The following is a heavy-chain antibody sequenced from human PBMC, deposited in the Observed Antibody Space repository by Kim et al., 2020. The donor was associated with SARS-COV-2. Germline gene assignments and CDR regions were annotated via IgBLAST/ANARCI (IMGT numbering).Heavy chain of an antibody. CDR1: GYNFSNYY. CDR2: INPNGGST. V-gene: IGHV1-46*01. J-gene: IGHJ4*02. D-gene: IGHD6-13*01. Sequence: ASVKVSCKASGYNFSNYYMQWVRQAPGQGLEWMGLINPNGGSTNYAQKFQGRVIMNRDTSTSTVYMELSSLRFEDTAVYYCARAPIATAGRGWGFWLEYWGQGTLVSVSS. CDR3: ARAPIATAGRGWGFWLEY.